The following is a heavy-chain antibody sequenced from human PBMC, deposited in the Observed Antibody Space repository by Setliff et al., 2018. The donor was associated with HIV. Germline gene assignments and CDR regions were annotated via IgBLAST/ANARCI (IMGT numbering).Heavy chain of an antibody. D-gene: IGHD3-9*01. CDR1: GGSISSRDYY. J-gene: IGHJ6*03. V-gene: IGHV4-39*01. CDR2: MSYSGSA. Sequence: PSETLSLTCTVSGGSISSRDYYWGWIRQPPGKGLEWIGSMSYSGSAYYNPSLKSRVTISVDTSKSQFSLRRSSVTAADTAVYYCARQRDFDWLLQNYYYMDVWGKGATVTVSS. CDR3: ARQRDFDWLLQNYYYMDV.